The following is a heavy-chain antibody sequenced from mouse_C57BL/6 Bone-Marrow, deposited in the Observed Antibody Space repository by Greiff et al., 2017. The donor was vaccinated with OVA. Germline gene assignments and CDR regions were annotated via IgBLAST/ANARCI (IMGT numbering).Heavy chain of an antibody. J-gene: IGHJ4*01. CDR2: IYPGSGNT. CDR3: ARPIYYYAMDY. CDR1: GYTFTDYY. Sequence: QVQLQQSGAELVRPGASVKLSCKASGYTFTDYYINWVKQRPGQGLEWIARIYPGSGNTYYNEKFKGKATLTAEKSSSTAYMQLSSLTSEDSAVYVCARPIYYYAMDYWGQGTSVTVSS. V-gene: IGHV1-76*01.